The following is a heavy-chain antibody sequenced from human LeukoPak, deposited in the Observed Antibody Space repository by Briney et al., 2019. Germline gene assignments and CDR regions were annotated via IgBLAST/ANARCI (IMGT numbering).Heavy chain of an antibody. Sequence: GGSLRLSCAASGFSLSNSAMSWVRQAPGKGLEWLSLIVASSGSTFYADSVKGRFTISRGNSKNTLYLQMNSLRAEDTAVYYCAKAGYDFWSGPDYWGQGTLVTVSS. V-gene: IGHV3-23*01. D-gene: IGHD3-3*01. CDR1: GFSLSNSA. CDR2: IVASSGST. J-gene: IGHJ4*02. CDR3: AKAGYDFWSGPDY.